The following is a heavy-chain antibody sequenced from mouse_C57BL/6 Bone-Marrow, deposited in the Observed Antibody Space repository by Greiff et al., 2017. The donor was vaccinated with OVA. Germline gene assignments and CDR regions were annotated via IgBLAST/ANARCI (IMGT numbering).Heavy chain of an antibody. V-gene: IGHV1-31*01. CDR2: IYPYNGVS. Sequence: EVHLVESGPELVKPGASVKISCKASGYSFTGYYLHWVKQSHGNILDWIGYIYPYNGVSSYNQTFKGKATLTVDKSYSTAYMVLRSRTSEASAVYYVARGTGFDYWGQGTTLTVSS. J-gene: IGHJ2*01. D-gene: IGHD3-3*01. CDR1: GYSFTGYY. CDR3: ARGTGFDY.